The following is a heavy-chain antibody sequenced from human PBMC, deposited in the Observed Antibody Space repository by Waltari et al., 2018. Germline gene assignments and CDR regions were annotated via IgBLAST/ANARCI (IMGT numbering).Heavy chain of an antibody. Sequence: QVQLVESGGGVVQPGRSLRLSCAASGFTFSSYAMHWARQAPGKGQEWVAVISYDGSNKHEQDAVKGRFTMSRDNSKNTRYLQMNSRDAEDTAVYYCARDRSEMATIDGAVDFWGQGTLVTVSS. CDR2: ISYDGSNK. CDR3: ARDRSEMATIDGAVDF. J-gene: IGHJ4*02. V-gene: IGHV3-30*01. CDR1: GFTFSSYA. D-gene: IGHD5-12*01.